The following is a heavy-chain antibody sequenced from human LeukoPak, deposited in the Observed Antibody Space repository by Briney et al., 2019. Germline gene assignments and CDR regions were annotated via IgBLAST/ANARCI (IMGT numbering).Heavy chain of an antibody. CDR2: ISGTGNRT. J-gene: IGHJ4*02. Sequence: GGSLRLSCAASGFTFSSYAMGWVRQAPGKGLEWVSAISGTGNRTYYADSVKGRFTISRDNSKNTLYLQMNSLRAEDTAVYYCAKWGCSGGSCYPFDYWGQGTLVIVSS. CDR1: GFTFSSYA. CDR3: AKWGCSGGSCYPFDY. D-gene: IGHD2-15*01. V-gene: IGHV3-23*01.